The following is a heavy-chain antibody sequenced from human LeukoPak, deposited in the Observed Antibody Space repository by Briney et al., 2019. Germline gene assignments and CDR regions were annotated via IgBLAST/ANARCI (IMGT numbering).Heavy chain of an antibody. V-gene: IGHV4-59*08. Sequence: PSETLSLTCTVSGGSISSYYWSWIRQPPGKGLEWIGYIYYSGSTSYNPSLKSRVTILVDTSKNQFSLKLSSVTAADTAVYYCVRHERDASLDHALDIWGQGTMVTVSS. CDR2: IYYSGST. D-gene: IGHD5-24*01. CDR1: GGSISSYY. CDR3: VRHERDASLDHALDI. J-gene: IGHJ3*02.